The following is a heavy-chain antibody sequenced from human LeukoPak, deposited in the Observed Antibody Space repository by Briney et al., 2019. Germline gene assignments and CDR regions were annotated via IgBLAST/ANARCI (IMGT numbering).Heavy chain of an antibody. V-gene: IGHV4-61*02. CDR1: GGSISSGSYY. J-gene: IGHJ5*02. Sequence: SQTLSLTCTVSGGSISSGSYYWSWIRQPAGKGLEWIGRVYTSGSTNYNPSLKSRVTISVDTSKNQFSLKLSSVTAADTAVYYCARGWGMATMDWFDPWGQGTLVTVSS. CDR2: VYTSGST. CDR3: ARGWGMATMDWFDP. D-gene: IGHD5-24*01.